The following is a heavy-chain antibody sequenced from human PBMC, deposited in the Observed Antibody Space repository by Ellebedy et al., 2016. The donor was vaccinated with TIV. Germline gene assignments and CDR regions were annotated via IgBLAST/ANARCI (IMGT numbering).Heavy chain of an antibody. Sequence: GESLKISCAASGFTFTNHWMDWVRQAPGKGLEWVAVISHDGTTKYYADSVKGRFTVSRDNSKNTLSLQMNSLRLDDTAIYYCATPRGRFLESLTGSFDCWGQGTLVTVSS. CDR1: GFTFTNHW. J-gene: IGHJ4*02. CDR2: ISHDGTTK. D-gene: IGHD3-3*01. CDR3: ATPRGRFLESLTGSFDC. V-gene: IGHV3-30*03.